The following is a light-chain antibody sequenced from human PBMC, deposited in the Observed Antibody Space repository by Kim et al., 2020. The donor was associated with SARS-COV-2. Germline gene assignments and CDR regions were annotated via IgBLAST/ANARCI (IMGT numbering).Light chain of an antibody. CDR3: QRYGSSPIT. J-gene: IGKJ5*01. CDR1: QSVGNNY. Sequence: SPGEGGTLSCRAGQSVGNNYLAWYQQRLGQAPRRLIYGASSRGTGVPDRFSGGGSGTDFTLTISRLEPEDFAVYYCQRYGSSPITFGQGTRLGIK. CDR2: GAS. V-gene: IGKV3-20*01.